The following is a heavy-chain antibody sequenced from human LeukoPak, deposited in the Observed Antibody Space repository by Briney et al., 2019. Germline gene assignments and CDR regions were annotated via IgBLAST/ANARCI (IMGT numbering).Heavy chain of an antibody. CDR2: LSGGGSAT. Sequence: GVSLRLSCAASGFTFRSYGMSWVRQAPGKGLEWGSALSGGGSATYYADSVKGRFTIFRDNSKNTLYLQMNSLRVEDTAVYYCVAVAGRPAGGGVYCWGQGTLVTVSS. CDR1: GFTFRSYG. V-gene: IGHV3-23*01. CDR3: VAVAGRPAGGGVYC. J-gene: IGHJ4*02. D-gene: IGHD6-19*01.